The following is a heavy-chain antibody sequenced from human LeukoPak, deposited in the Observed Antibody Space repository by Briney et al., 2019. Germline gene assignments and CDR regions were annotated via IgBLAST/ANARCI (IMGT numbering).Heavy chain of an antibody. Sequence: SVKVSCKASGGTFSSYAISWVRQAPGQGLEWMGGIIPIFGTANYAQKFQGRVTITADESTSTAYMGLSSLRSEDTAVYYCARGSVGSGYYDSSGSFDYWGQGTLVTVSS. CDR3: ARGSVGSGYYDSSGSFDY. D-gene: IGHD3-22*01. CDR1: GGTFSSYA. J-gene: IGHJ4*02. V-gene: IGHV1-69*13. CDR2: IIPIFGTA.